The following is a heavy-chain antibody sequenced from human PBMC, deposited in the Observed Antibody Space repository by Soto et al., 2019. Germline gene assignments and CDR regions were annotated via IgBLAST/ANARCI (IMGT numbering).Heavy chain of an antibody. CDR3: ARTRDCSSTSCYNEAHYYYYMDV. Sequence: ASVKVSCKASGYTFTSYDINWVRQATGQGLEWMGWMNPNSGNTGYAQKFQGRVTMTRNTSISTAYMELSSLRSEDTAVYYCARTRDCSSTSCYNEAHYYYYMDVWGKGTTVTVS. D-gene: IGHD2-2*02. V-gene: IGHV1-8*01. J-gene: IGHJ6*03. CDR2: MNPNSGNT. CDR1: GYTFTSYD.